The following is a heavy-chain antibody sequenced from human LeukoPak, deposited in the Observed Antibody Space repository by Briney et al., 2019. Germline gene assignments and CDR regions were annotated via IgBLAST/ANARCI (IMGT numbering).Heavy chain of an antibody. CDR3: ARGSAPGTGPPSLDS. CDR1: GGSIGKYH. V-gene: IGHV4-59*01. J-gene: IGHJ4*02. CDR2: VYYTGNL. Sequence: SETLSLTCSVSGGSIGKYHWTWIRQPPGKRLEWIGYVYYTGNLNYNPSLDLRVSLSIDTSKNQFSLSLSSVTAADTAVYYCARGSAPGTGPPSLDSWGQGTLVTVSS. D-gene: IGHD6-13*01.